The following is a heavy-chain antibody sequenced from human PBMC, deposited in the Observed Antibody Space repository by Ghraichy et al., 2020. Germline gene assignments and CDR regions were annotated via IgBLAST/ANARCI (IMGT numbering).Heavy chain of an antibody. CDR1: GGSISSSSYY. J-gene: IGHJ4*02. CDR2: IYYSGST. D-gene: IGHD5-24*01. V-gene: IGHV4-39*01. Sequence: SETLSLTCTVSGGSISSSSYYWGWIRQPPGKGLEWIGSIYYSGSTYYNPSLKSRVTISVDTSKNQFSLKLSSVTAADTAVYYCALTPGDGYNVDYWGQGTLVTVSS. CDR3: ALTPGDGYNVDY.